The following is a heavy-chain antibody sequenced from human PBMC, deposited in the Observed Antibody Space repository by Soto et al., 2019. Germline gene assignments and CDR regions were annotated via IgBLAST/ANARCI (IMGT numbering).Heavy chain of an antibody. J-gene: IGHJ4*02. CDR2: IYTGGNT. CDR1: GFTVSSSY. V-gene: IGHV3-53*01. D-gene: IGHD3-22*01. CDR3: ATSNGYREFDY. Sequence: EVQLVESGGGLIQPGGSLRLSCAASGFTVSSSYMTWVRQAPGKGLEWVSIIYTGGNTYYGDSVKGRFTIYRDNSKNTLYLQMNSLRAEDTAVYYCATSNGYREFDYWGQGTLVTVSS.